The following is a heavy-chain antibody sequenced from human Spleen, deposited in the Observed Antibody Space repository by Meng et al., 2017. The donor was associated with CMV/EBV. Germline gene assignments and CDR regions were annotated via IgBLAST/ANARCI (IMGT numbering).Heavy chain of an antibody. V-gene: IGHV4-39*01. CDR2: IYYSGST. CDR1: GGSISSSSYY. Sequence: SETLSLTCTVSGGSISSSSYYWGWIRQPPGKGLEWIGYIYYSGSTYYNPSLKSRVTISGDTSKNQFSLRLSSVTAADTAVYYCARLTGATYNPRVDYWGQGTLVTVSS. CDR3: ARLTGATYNPRVDY. J-gene: IGHJ4*02. D-gene: IGHD1-26*01.